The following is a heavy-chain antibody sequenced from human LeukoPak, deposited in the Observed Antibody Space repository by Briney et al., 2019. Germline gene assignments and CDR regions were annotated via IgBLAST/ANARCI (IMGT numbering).Heavy chain of an antibody. D-gene: IGHD4-23*01. Sequence: GGSLRLSCAASGFTFSNYAMSWVRQAPGKGLEWVSTISSNGGSTYYADPVKGRFTISRDNSKNTLYLQMNSLRAEDTAVYYCAKAPGANSKIYYFDYWGQGTLVTVSS. CDR2: ISSNGGST. CDR1: GFTFSNYA. J-gene: IGHJ4*02. V-gene: IGHV3-23*01. CDR3: AKAPGANSKIYYFDY.